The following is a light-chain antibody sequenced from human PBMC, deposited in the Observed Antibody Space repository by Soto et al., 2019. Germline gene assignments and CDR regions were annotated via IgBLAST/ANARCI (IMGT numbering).Light chain of an antibody. CDR1: QSVTTW. CDR2: NAT. J-gene: IGKJ2*01. CDR3: QQYSDYQHT. Sequence: EIVLTQSPSTLSSSLGERVTISCRASQSVTTWLAWYQQKRGQAPKLLIDNATNIHSGVPARFSGSGSGTEFTLTISSLQPEDFAIYYCQQYSDYQHTFGEGTKLEIK. V-gene: IGKV1-5*03.